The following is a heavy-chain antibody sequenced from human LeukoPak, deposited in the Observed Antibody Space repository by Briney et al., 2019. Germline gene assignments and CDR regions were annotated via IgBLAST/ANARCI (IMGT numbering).Heavy chain of an antibody. CDR1: GGSISSSSYY. J-gene: IGHJ4*02. V-gene: IGHV4-39*01. Sequence: SETLSLTCTVSGGSISSSSYYWGWIRQPPGKGLEWIGSIYYSGSTYYNPSLKSRVTIFVDTSKNQFSLKLSSVTAADTAMYYCARLDRSSWSTDYWGQGTLVTVFS. D-gene: IGHD3-22*01. CDR3: ARLDRSSWSTDY. CDR2: IYYSGST.